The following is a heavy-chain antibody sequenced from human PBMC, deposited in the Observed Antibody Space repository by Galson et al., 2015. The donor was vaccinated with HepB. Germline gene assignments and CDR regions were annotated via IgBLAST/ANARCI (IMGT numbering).Heavy chain of an antibody. CDR3: AKDLYYYDSSGAFDI. V-gene: IGHV3-23*01. Sequence: SLRLSCAASGFTFSSYAMSWVRQTPGKGLEWVSAISGSGGSTYYADSVKGRFTISRDNSKNTLYLQMNSLRAEDTAVYYCAKDLYYYDSSGAFDIRGQGTMVTVSS. CDR1: GFTFSSYA. D-gene: IGHD3-22*01. CDR2: ISGSGGST. J-gene: IGHJ3*02.